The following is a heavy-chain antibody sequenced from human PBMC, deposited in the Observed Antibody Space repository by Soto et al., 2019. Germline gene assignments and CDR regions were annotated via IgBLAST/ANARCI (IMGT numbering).Heavy chain of an antibody. V-gene: IGHV4-59*01. CDR3: AYSSGPKYYFDY. Sequence: SETLSLTCTVSGGSISSYYWSWIRQPPGKGLEWVGCIYYSGSTNYNPSLKSRVTISVDTSKNQFSLKLSSVTAADTAVYYCAYSSGPKYYFDYWGQGTLVTVSS. D-gene: IGHD6-19*01. CDR2: IYYSGST. CDR1: GGSISSYY. J-gene: IGHJ4*02.